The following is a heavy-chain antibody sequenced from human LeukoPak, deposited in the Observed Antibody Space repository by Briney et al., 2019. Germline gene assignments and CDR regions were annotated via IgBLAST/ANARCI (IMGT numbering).Heavy chain of an antibody. CDR2: INSDGSST. D-gene: IGHD3-10*01. CDR1: GFTFNNFW. Sequence: PGGSLRLSCAASGFTFNNFWMHWVRQAPGKGLVWVSRINSDGSSTSYADSVKGRFTISRDNSKNTLYLQMNSLRAEDTAVYYCVTMVRGVLNFDYWGQGTLVTVSS. V-gene: IGHV3-74*01. CDR3: VTMVRGVLNFDY. J-gene: IGHJ4*02.